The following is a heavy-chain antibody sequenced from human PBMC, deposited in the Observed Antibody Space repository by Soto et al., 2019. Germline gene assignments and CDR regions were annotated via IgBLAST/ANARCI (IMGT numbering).Heavy chain of an antibody. D-gene: IGHD3-10*01. CDR2: MSYRGTP. J-gene: IGHJ5*02. V-gene: IGHV4-39*01. CDR3: ANFGRDVWFGH. Sequence: SETLSLTCNVSGGSIGNDNYNWGWIRQSPGKRQEWIGSMSYRGTPSYHHSFENQVTISVDTARNRLSLNLTSLTATDTAVYYCANFGRDVWFGHWGQG. CDR1: GGSIGNDNYN.